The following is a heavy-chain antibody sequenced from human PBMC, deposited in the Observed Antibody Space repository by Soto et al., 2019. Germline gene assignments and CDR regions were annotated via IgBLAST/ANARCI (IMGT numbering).Heavy chain of an antibody. Sequence: GGSLRLSCAASGFTFSNAWMNWVRQAPGKGLEWVGRIKSKTDGGTTDYAAPVKGRFTISRDDSKNTLYLQMNSLKTEDTAVYYCTTDLLRFLEWLFRDDAFDIWGQGTMVTVSS. D-gene: IGHD3-3*01. CDR3: TTDLLRFLEWLFRDDAFDI. CDR2: IKSKTDGGTT. V-gene: IGHV3-15*07. CDR1: GFTFSNAW. J-gene: IGHJ3*02.